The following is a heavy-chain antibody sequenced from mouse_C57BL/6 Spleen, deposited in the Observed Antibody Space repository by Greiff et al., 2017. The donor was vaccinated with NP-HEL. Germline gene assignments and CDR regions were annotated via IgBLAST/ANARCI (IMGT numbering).Heavy chain of an antibody. Sequence: EVNLVESGGGLVQSGRSLRLSCATSGFTFSDFYMEWVRQAPGKGLEWIAASRNKANDYTTEYSASVKGRFIVSRDTSQSILYLQMNALRAEDTAIYYCARARYYGSSYDAYFDVWGTGTTVTVSS. CDR1: GFTFSDFY. CDR3: ARARYYGSSYDAYFDV. D-gene: IGHD1-1*01. V-gene: IGHV7-1*01. J-gene: IGHJ1*03. CDR2: SRNKANDYTT.